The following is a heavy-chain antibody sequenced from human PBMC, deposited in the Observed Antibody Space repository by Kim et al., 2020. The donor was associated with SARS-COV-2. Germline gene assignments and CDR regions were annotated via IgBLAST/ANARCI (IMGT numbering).Heavy chain of an antibody. J-gene: IGHJ4*02. D-gene: IGHD5-18*01. CDR2: ISYDGSNK. V-gene: IGHV3-30*18. CDR1: GFTFSSYG. CDR3: AKDIMGFNQYSYVTGYFDY. Sequence: GGSLRLSCAASGFTFSSYGMHWVRQAPGKGLEWVAVISYDGSNKYYADSVKGRFTISRDNSKNTLYLQMNSLRAEDTAVYYCAKDIMGFNQYSYVTGYFDYWGQGTLVTVSS.